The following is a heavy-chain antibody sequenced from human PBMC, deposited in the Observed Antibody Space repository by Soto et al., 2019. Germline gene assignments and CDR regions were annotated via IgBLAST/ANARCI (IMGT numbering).Heavy chain of an antibody. Sequence: SETLSLTCTVSAVSISNDGYFWTWIRQRPGKGPEWIGYIYYSGSIFSNPSLRSRVAISVDTSKNQFSLQLSSVTAADTAVYFCAREDDGGDRDYYGLDVWGQGTTVTVSS. J-gene: IGHJ6*02. V-gene: IGHV4-30-4*01. D-gene: IGHD2-21*02. CDR1: AVSISNDGYF. CDR3: AREDDGGDRDYYGLDV. CDR2: IYYSGSI.